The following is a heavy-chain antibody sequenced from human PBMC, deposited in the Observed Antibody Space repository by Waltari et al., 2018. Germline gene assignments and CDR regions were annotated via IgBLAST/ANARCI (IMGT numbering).Heavy chain of an antibody. CDR1: GFSFSSSW. CDR2: INSEGGGI. D-gene: IGHD7-27*01. V-gene: IGHV3-74*01. CDR3: AKLTPPEDY. Sequence: EVQLVESGGSLVQPGGSLRLSCATPGFSFSSSWMHWVRHSPGKGLVWVSRINSEGGGIGYADSVRGRFTVSRDNARNTLYLQMNSLRDEDTAVYYCAKLTPPEDYWGQGTLVTVSS. J-gene: IGHJ4*02.